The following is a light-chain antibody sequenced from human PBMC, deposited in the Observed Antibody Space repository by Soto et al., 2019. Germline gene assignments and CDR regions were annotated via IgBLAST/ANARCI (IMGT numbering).Light chain of an antibody. CDR2: TTS. Sequence: PGEIVTLSCRASQSVSSSYLTWYQQTPGQAPSLLIYTTSSRAAGVPARFSGGGSGTDFTLTISRLEPEDFAVYYCQQYGSSPLTFGPGTKVDI. CDR3: QQYGSSPLT. V-gene: IGKV3-20*01. J-gene: IGKJ3*01. CDR1: QSVSSSY.